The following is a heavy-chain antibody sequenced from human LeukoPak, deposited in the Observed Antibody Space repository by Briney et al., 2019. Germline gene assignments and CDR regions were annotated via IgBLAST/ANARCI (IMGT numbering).Heavy chain of an antibody. V-gene: IGHV4-59*01. CDR2: IHYSGST. Sequence: SETLSLTCTVSGVSISTYYWSWIRQPPGKGLEWIGYIHYSGSTNYNPALERRVSISLDTSKNQFSLKLRSVTAADTAVYYCARWSYVSGSWFLDYWGQGTLVTVSS. CDR3: ARWSYVSGSWFLDY. CDR1: GVSISTYY. D-gene: IGHD3-10*01. J-gene: IGHJ4*02.